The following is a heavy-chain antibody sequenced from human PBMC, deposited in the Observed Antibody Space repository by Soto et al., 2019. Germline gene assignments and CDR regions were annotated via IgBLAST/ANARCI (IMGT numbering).Heavy chain of an antibody. CDR1: GGTFSSYA. J-gene: IGHJ6*02. CDR3: ARSQGSSTSLELYYYYYYGMDV. CDR2: IIPISGTA. Sequence: QVQLVQSGAEVKKPGSSVKVSCKASGGTFSSYAISWVRQAPGQGLEWMGGIIPISGTANYAQKFQGRVTINEDESTSTAYMELSSLRSEDTAVYYCARSQGSSTSLELYYYYYYGMDVWGQGTTVTVSS. D-gene: IGHD2-2*01. V-gene: IGHV1-69*01.